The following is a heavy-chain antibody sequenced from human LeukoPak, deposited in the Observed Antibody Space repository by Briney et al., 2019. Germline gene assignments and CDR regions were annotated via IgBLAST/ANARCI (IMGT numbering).Heavy chain of an antibody. Sequence: PGGSLRLSCAASGFTFSSYSMNWVRQAPGKGLEWVSSISSSGSYVFYADSVQGRFTISRDNAKNSVSLQMNRLRAEDTAVYYCASAREHWHDAFDIWGQGTMVTVSS. CDR3: ASAREHWHDAFDI. V-gene: IGHV3-21*06. CDR1: GFTFSSYS. J-gene: IGHJ3*02. CDR2: ISSSGSYV. D-gene: IGHD1-1*01.